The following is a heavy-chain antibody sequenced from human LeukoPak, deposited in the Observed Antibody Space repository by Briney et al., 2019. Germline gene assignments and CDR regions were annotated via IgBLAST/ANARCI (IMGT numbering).Heavy chain of an antibody. J-gene: IGHJ3*02. D-gene: IGHD3-16*01. V-gene: IGHV3-7*01. CDR1: GFIIISHW. Sequence: PGGSLRLSCEAYGFIIISHWMSWVRQAPGKRPEWVANIKQDGSDKYYLDSVKGRFTISRDNAKNSLYLQMNSLRDEDTAMYYCVRGGSTLDMWGQETMVTVSS. CDR3: VRGGSTLDM. CDR2: IKQDGSDK.